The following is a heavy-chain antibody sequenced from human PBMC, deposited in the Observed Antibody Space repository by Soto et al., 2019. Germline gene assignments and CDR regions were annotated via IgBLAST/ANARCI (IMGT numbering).Heavy chain of an antibody. Sequence: GGSLRLSCAASGFTFSSYWMSWVRQAPGKGLEWVANIKQDGSEKYYVDSVKGRFTISRDNAKNSLYLQMNSLRAEDTAVYYCARGLGELSLFFDYWGQGTLVTVSS. V-gene: IGHV3-7*01. CDR1: GFTFSSYW. J-gene: IGHJ4*02. CDR3: ARGLGELSLFFDY. CDR2: IKQDGSEK. D-gene: IGHD3-16*02.